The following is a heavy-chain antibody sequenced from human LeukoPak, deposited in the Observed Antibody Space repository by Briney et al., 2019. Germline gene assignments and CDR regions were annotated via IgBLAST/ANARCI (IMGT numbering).Heavy chain of an antibody. Sequence: GGTLRLSCAASGFTFSSYGMSWVRQAPGKGLEWVSTISGGGGDTYYADSVKGRFTISRDNSKNTLYLQMNGLRAVDTALHYCAKGGDYYGSGSYIDYWGQGALVTVSS. D-gene: IGHD3-10*01. CDR3: AKGGDYYGSGSYIDY. V-gene: IGHV3-23*01. CDR1: GFTFSSYG. CDR2: ISGGGGDT. J-gene: IGHJ4*02.